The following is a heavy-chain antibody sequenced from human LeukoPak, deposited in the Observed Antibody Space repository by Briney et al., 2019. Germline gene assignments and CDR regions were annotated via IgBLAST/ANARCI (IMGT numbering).Heavy chain of an antibody. J-gene: IGHJ4*02. Sequence: GGSLRLSCAASGFTFSNYGMSWVRAAPGRGLERVSFKSGRVGTTGYSDSVKGRFTISRDNSRNTLYLQMSSLRAEDTAVYYCAKELVIFSVAGTLDYWGQGTLVTVSS. CDR2: KSGRVGTT. D-gene: IGHD6-19*01. CDR1: GFTFSNYG. V-gene: IGHV3-23*01. CDR3: AKELVIFSVAGTLDY.